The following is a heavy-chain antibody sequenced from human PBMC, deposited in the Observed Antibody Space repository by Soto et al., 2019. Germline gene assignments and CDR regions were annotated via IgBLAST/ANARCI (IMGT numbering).Heavy chain of an antibody. J-gene: IGHJ6*03. CDR1: GDSISNNNFY. CDR2: IYYSGST. Sequence: SETLSLTCTVSGDSISNNNFYWGWIRQPPGKGLEWIGSIYYSGSTYYNPSLKSRATISVDTSNNQLSLKLSSVTAADTAVYYCARHYGYYSHYMDVWTKGTTVTVSS. D-gene: IGHD3-10*01. CDR3: ARHYGYYSHYMDV. V-gene: IGHV4-39*01.